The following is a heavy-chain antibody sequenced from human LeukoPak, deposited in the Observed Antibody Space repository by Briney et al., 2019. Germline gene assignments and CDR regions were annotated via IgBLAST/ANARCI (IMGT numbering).Heavy chain of an antibody. D-gene: IGHD6-19*01. CDR2: ISGSGGST. J-gene: IGHJ4*02. Sequence: GGSLRLSCAASGFTFSSYAMSWVRQAPGKGLEWVSAISGSGGSTYYADSVKGRFTISRDNSKNSLYLQVNSLRTDDTALYCCAKGSQWLIHYWGQGTLVTVSS. V-gene: IGHV3-23*01. CDR1: GFTFSSYA. CDR3: AKGSQWLIHY.